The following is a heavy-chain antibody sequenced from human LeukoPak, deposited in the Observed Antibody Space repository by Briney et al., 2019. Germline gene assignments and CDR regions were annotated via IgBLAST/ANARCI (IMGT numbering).Heavy chain of an antibody. D-gene: IGHD4-11*01. Sequence: GGSLRLSCAASGFTFSSYAMSWVRQAPGKGLEWVSAISGSGGSTYYADSVKGRFTISRDNAQNSLYLQMNSLRAEDTALYYCARVASNYDFDYWGQGTLVTVSS. J-gene: IGHJ4*02. CDR1: GFTFSSYA. CDR3: ARVASNYDFDY. V-gene: IGHV3-23*01. CDR2: ISGSGGST.